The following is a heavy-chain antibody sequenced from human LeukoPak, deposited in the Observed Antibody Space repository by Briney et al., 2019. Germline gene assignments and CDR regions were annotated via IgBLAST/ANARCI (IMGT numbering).Heavy chain of an antibody. CDR3: ARAPTAYCLSTNCQPYFDY. CDR2: IYTGGST. D-gene: IGHD2-2*01. Sequence: PSETLSLTCSVSGGSIGTYYWSWIRQPAGKGLEWIGRIYTGGSTNYNPSLKSRVTLSIETPKNQFSLELTSVTAADTAVYYYARAPTAYCLSTNCQPYFDYWGQGILVTVSS. V-gene: IGHV4-4*07. J-gene: IGHJ4*02. CDR1: GGSIGTYY.